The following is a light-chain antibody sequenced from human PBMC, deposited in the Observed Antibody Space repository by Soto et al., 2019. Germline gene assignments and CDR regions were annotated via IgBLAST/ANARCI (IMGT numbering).Light chain of an antibody. CDR1: SGGVGGNIY. V-gene: IGLV2-14*01. J-gene: IGLJ1*01. Sequence: QSSLTQPASVSGSPTQSIAISCTGTSGGVGGNIYVSWYQHHPGKATKLMIYEVSNRPSGLSKRSSGSKSGNTASLTISGLQAEDEADYYCSSYTSTTTSVVGTATKATV. CDR2: EVS. CDR3: SSYTSTTTSV.